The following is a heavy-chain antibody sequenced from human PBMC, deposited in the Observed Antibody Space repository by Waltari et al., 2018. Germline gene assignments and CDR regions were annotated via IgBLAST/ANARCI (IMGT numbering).Heavy chain of an antibody. J-gene: IGHJ4*02. Sequence: EVQLVESGGGLVQPGGSLRLSCAASGFTFGTHWVSWVRQAPGKGLGWVANINEDGSDIYYVDSVKGRFTISRDNAKNSLYLQMNSLRAEDTAVYYCARDMGQYTNYVAYWGQGTLVIVSS. CDR2: INEDGSDI. CDR1: GFTFGTHW. D-gene: IGHD3-10*01. V-gene: IGHV3-7*03. CDR3: ARDMGQYTNYVAY.